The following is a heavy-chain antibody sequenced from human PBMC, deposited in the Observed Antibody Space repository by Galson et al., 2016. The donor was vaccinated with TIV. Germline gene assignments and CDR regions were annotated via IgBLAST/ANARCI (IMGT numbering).Heavy chain of an antibody. J-gene: IGHJ4*02. V-gene: IGHV3-33*01. D-gene: IGHD6-19*01. CDR1: GFTFGSYG. CDR3: ARVRYSNGWFTDF. Sequence: SLRLSCAASGFTFGSYGMHWVRQAPGQGLEWVAVMWLDGSDIYYADSVKGRFTISRDNSKNTLYLQMNSLIGEDTAVYYCARVRYSNGWFTDFWGQGTLVTVSS. CDR2: MWLDGSDI.